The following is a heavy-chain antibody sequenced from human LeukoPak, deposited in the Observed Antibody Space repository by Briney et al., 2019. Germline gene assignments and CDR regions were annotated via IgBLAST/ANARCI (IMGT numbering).Heavy chain of an antibody. CDR3: AKEIRPNDY. CDR1: GFTFSNHG. V-gene: IGHV3-23*01. Sequence: PAGSLRLSCRASGFTFSNHGMTWVRQAPGKGLEWVSAITIGADTTYYADSVKGRFTISRDNSMSTLYLQMNGLRVEDTGIYYCAKEIRPNDYWGQGTLVTVSS. J-gene: IGHJ4*02. D-gene: IGHD6-6*01. CDR2: ITIGADTT.